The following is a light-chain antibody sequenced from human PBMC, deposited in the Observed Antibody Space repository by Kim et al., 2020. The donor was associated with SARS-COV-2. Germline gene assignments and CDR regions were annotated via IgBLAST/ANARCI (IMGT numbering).Light chain of an antibody. CDR1: SRDIGSFFY. Sequence: QSALTQPASVSGSPGQSITISCTGTSRDIGSFFYVSWYQQHPGSAPKLLIYDVSDRPSGVSDRFSGSKSDITASLTISGLRAEDEADYYCSSYSSAGFPRVFGTGTKVTVL. CDR2: DVS. CDR3: SSYSSAGFPRV. J-gene: IGLJ1*01. V-gene: IGLV2-14*03.